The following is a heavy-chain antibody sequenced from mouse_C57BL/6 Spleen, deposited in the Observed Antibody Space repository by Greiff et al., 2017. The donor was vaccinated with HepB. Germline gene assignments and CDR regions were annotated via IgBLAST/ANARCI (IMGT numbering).Heavy chain of an antibody. D-gene: IGHD2-4*01. J-gene: IGHJ4*01. CDR3: AIGPYYDYDRYAMDY. Sequence: QVQLKQPGAELVKPGASVKVSCKASGYTFTSYWMHWVKQRPGQGLEWIGRIHPSDSDTNYNQKFKGKATLTVDKSSSTAYMQLSSLTSEDSAVYYCAIGPYYDYDRYAMDYWGQGTSVTVSS. V-gene: IGHV1-74*01. CDR1: GYTFTSYW. CDR2: IHPSDSDT.